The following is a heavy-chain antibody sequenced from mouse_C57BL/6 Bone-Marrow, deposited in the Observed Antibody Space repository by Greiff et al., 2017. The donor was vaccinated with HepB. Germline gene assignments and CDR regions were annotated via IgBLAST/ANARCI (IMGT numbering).Heavy chain of an antibody. CDR3: ARGHCTTVVATDFDY. CDR2: IYPGDGDT. CDR1: GYAFSSSW. J-gene: IGHJ2*01. V-gene: IGHV1-82*01. D-gene: IGHD1-1*01. Sequence: QVQLKQSGPELVKPGASVKISCKASGYAFSSSWMNWVKQRPGKGLEWIGRIYPGDGDTNYNGKFKGKATLTPDKSSSTAYMQLSSLTSEDSAVYFCARGHCTTVVATDFDYWGQGTTLTVSS.